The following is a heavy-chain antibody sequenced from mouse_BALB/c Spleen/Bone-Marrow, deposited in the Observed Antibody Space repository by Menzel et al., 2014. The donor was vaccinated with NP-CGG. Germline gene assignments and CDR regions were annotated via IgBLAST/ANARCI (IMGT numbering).Heavy chain of an antibody. Sequence: EVQLQQSGPELVKPGASVKVSCKASGYIFTTYNMYWMKQSHGKSLEWIGYIGPYNGDATYNQKFKGKATLTVDKSSSTAYLHLNSLTSEDSAVYYCAKGVVSDYWGQGTTLTVSS. J-gene: IGHJ2*01. CDR3: AKGVVSDY. CDR1: GYIFTTYN. D-gene: IGHD1-1*01. CDR2: IGPYNGDA. V-gene: IGHV1S135*01.